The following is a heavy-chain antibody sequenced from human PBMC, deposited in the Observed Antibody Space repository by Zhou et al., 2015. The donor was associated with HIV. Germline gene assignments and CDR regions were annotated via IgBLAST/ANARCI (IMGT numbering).Heavy chain of an antibody. V-gene: IGHV1-69*01. Sequence: QVQLVQSGAEVKKPGSSVKVSCKASGGTFSSYAISWVRQAPGQGLEWMGGIIPIFGTANYAQKFQGRVTITADESTSTAYMELSSLRSEDTAVYYCARDSVSPCSGGSCYYRGYYYGMDVWGQGTTGHRLL. CDR1: GGTFSSYA. J-gene: IGHJ6*02. D-gene: IGHD2-15*01. CDR2: IIPIFGTA. CDR3: ARDSVSPCSGGSCYYRGYYYGMDV.